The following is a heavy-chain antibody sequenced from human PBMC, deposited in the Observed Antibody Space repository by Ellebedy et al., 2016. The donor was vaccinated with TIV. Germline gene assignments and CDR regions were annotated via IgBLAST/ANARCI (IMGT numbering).Heavy chain of an antibody. CDR2: IYSGGGT. CDR1: GFSVSSHY. V-gene: IGHV3-53*01. CDR3: ARGKTDDY. Sequence: GESLKISCAASGFSVSSHYISWVRQAPGKGLEWVSVIYSGGGTYYADSVKGRFTMSRESSKNTVYLQMNSLIAEDTAMYHCARGKTDDYWGQGTLVTVSS. J-gene: IGHJ4*02.